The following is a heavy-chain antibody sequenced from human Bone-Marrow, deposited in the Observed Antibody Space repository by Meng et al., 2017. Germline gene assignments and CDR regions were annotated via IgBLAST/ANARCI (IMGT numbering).Heavy chain of an antibody. CDR2: ISYSGST. Sequence: QVQLQESDPGLVKPSETLSLTCTVSSGSINSYFWSWIRQPPGKGPEWIGYISYSGSTNYNPSLKSRVTISVDTSKNQFSLKLSSVTAADTAVYYCASGYCSGGSCQVGWFDPWGQGTLVTVSS. D-gene: IGHD2-15*01. CDR1: SGSINSYF. J-gene: IGHJ5*02. V-gene: IGHV4-59*12. CDR3: ASGYCSGGSCQVGWFDP.